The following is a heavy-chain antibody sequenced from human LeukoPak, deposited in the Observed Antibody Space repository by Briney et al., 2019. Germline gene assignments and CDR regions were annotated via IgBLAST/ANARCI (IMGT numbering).Heavy chain of an antibody. D-gene: IGHD4-23*01. Sequence: PGGSLRLSCAASGFSFSSCAMSWVRLAPGQGLEWVSVVSGSGGTTYSADSVKGRFTISRDNSKNTLYLQMNSLRAEDTAAYYCARERGNNGGNTNGYFGYWGQGTLVTVSS. V-gene: IGHV3-23*01. J-gene: IGHJ4*02. CDR3: ARERGNNGGNTNGYFGY. CDR2: VSGSGGTT. CDR1: GFSFSSCA.